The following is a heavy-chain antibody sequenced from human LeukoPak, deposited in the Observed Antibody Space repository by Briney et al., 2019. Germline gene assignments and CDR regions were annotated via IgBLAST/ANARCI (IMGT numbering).Heavy chain of an antibody. V-gene: IGHV3-74*01. CDR1: GFTFSDTW. Sequence: GGSLRLSCAASGFTFSDTWMHWVRQAPGKGLVWVSRIRSDGSDTRYAESVKGRFTISRDNARNTLYLQMNSLRAEDTAVYYCARDWFHAIDYWGQGTLVTVSS. CDR2: IRSDGSDT. J-gene: IGHJ4*02. CDR3: ARDWFHAIDY. D-gene: IGHD2/OR15-2a*01.